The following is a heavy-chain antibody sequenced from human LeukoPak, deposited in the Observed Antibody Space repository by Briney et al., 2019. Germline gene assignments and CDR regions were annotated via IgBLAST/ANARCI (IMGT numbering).Heavy chain of an antibody. J-gene: IGHJ4*02. CDR1: GHTFTGYY. CDR3: ARDQSSSFVPFDY. CDR2: INPNSGGT. Sequence: ASVKVSCKASGHTFTGYYMHWVRQAPGQGLEWMGRINPNSGGTNYAQKFQGRVTMTRDTSISTAYMELSRLRSDDTAVYYCARDQSSSFVPFDYWGQGTLVTVSS. D-gene: IGHD6-6*01. V-gene: IGHV1-2*06.